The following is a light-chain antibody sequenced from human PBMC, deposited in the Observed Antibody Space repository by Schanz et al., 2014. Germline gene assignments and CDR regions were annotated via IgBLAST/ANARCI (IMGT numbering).Light chain of an antibody. J-gene: IGLJ3*02. Sequence: QSVLTQPASVSGSPGQSITISCTGTSSDVGSYNLVSWYQHHPGKAPKLMIYEGSKRPSGVSNRFSGSKSGNTASLTISGLQAEDEADYYCFSYAGRNTYVFGGGTKLTVL. CDR1: SSDVGSYNL. V-gene: IGLV2-23*01. CDR3: FSYAGRNTYV. CDR2: EGS.